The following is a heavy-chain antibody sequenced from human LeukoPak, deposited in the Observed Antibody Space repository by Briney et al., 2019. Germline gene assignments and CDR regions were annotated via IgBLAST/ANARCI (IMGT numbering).Heavy chain of an antibody. CDR1: GFTFSSYA. CDR2: ISGSGGST. CDR3: AKDTYTHSGTYYLYYFDY. J-gene: IGHJ4*02. Sequence: GGSLRLSCAASGFTFSSYAMSWVRQAPGKGLEWVSAISGSGGSTYYADSVRGRFTISRDNSKNTLYLQMNSLRAEDTAVYYCAKDTYTHSGTYYLYYFDYWGQGTLVTVSS. V-gene: IGHV3-23*01. D-gene: IGHD1-26*01.